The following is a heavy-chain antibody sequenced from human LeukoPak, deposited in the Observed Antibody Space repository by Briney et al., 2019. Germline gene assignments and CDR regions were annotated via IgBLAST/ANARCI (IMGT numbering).Heavy chain of an antibody. CDR1: GFTFSSYG. V-gene: IGHV3-30*18. J-gene: IGHJ6*02. CDR3: AKDAPAGYYYGMDV. CDR2: ISYDGSNK. Sequence: GGSLRLSCAASGFTFSSYGMHWVRQAPGKGLEWVAVISYDGSNKYYADSVKGRFTISRDNSKNTLYLQMNSPRAEDTAVYYCAKDAPAGYYYGMDVWGQGTTVTVSS.